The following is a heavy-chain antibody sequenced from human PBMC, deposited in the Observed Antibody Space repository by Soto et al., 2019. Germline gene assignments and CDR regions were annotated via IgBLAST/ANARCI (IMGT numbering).Heavy chain of an antibody. CDR2: VYYNGFT. CDR3: ARMGDFWSGPGELDP. CDR1: GGSIGSSNYY. J-gene: IGHJ5*02. Sequence: PSETLSLSCTVSGGSIGSSNYYWAWIRQSPGKGLEWIGSVYYNGFTYYNPSLKSRVTISVDTSKNQFSLKLTSVTAADTAVYYCARMGDFWSGPGELDPWGQGTLVTVSS. D-gene: IGHD3-3*01. V-gene: IGHV4-39*01.